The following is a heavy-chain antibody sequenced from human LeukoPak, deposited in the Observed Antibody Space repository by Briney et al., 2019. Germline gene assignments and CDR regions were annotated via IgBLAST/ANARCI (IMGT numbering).Heavy chain of an antibody. CDR1: GFTFSSYA. CDR3: ARDRSGTGPAVLYYFDY. CDR2: ISYDGSNK. J-gene: IGHJ4*02. Sequence: GGSLRLSCAASGFTFSSYAMHWVRQAPDKGLEWVAVISYDGSNKYYADFVKGRFTMSRDNSKNTLFLQMNSLRAEDTAVYYCARDRSGTGPAVLYYFDYWAQGTLVTVSS. V-gene: IGHV3-30*04. D-gene: IGHD1-26*01.